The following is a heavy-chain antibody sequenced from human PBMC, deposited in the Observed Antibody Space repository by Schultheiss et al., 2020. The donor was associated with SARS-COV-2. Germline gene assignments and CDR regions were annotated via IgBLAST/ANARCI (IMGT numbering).Heavy chain of an antibody. CDR1: GGSFSGYY. Sequence: SQTLSLTCAVYGGSFSGYYWSWIRQPPGKRLEWIGYLFYSGSTNYNPSLKSRVTISVDTSKNQFSLKLSSVTAADTAVYYCARGKRCSSTSCYRNWFDPWGQGTLVTVSS. J-gene: IGHJ5*02. CDR3: ARGKRCSSTSCYRNWFDP. CDR2: LFYSGST. V-gene: IGHV4-59*12. D-gene: IGHD2-2*01.